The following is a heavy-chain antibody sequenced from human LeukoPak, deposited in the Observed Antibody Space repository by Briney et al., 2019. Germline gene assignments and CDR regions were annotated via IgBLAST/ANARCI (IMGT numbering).Heavy chain of an antibody. D-gene: IGHD2-15*01. CDR2: ISGRGGSA. Sequence: GGSLRLSCAASGFTFSSYAMTCVRQAPGKGLEWVSGISGRGGSAYYADSVKGRFTISRDNSKNTLYLQMNSLRAEDTAVYYCAKDRVPAAATLWGSGWVDKGIDYWGQGTLVTVSS. CDR3: AKDRVPAAATLWGSGWVDKGIDY. V-gene: IGHV3-23*01. CDR1: GFTFSSYA. J-gene: IGHJ4*02.